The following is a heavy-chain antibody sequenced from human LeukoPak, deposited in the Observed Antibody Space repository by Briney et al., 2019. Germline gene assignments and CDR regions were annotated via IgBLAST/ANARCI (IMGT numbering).Heavy chain of an antibody. CDR1: GYSFTSYW. J-gene: IGHJ6*03. Sequence: GESLKISCKGSGYSFTSYWIGWVRQMPGKGLEWMGIIYPGDSDTRYIPSFQGQVTISADKSISTAYLQWSSLKASDTAMYYCARLPRPSHYYYYYMDVWGKGATVTVSS. V-gene: IGHV5-51*01. CDR2: IYPGDSDT. CDR3: ARLPRPSHYYYYYMDV. D-gene: IGHD6-6*01.